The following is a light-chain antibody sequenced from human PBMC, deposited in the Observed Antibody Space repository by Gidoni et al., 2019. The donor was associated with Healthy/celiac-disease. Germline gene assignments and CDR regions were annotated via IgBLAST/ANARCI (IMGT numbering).Light chain of an antibody. CDR2: GAS. CDR3: QQYGSSPPEFT. V-gene: IGKV3-20*01. Sequence: EIVLTQSPGTLSLSPGERATLSCRASQSVSSSYVAWYQQKPGQAPRLLIYGASSRDTGIPDRFSGSGSGTDFTLTISRLEPEDFAVYYCQQYGSSPPEFTFXPXTKVDIK. J-gene: IGKJ3*01. CDR1: QSVSSSY.